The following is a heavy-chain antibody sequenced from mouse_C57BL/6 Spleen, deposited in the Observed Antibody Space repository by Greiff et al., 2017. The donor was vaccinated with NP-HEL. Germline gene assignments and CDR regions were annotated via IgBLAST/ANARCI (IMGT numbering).Heavy chain of an antibody. CDR3: ARGGATVDYFDY. Sequence: EVKLEESGGGLVKPGGSLKLSCAASGFTFSSYAMSWVRQTPEKRLEWVATISDGGSYTYYPDNVKGRFTISRDNAKNNLYLQMSHLKSEDTAMYFCARGGATVDYFDYWGQGTTLTVSS. J-gene: IGHJ2*01. CDR1: GFTFSSYA. V-gene: IGHV5-4*03. CDR2: ISDGGSYT. D-gene: IGHD1-1*01.